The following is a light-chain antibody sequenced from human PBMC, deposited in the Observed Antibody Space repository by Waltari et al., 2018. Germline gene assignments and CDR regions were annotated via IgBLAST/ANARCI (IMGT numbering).Light chain of an antibody. J-gene: IGKJ2*01. CDR3: QQYYSAPYT. CDR2: GTS. Sequence: DIVMTQSPDSLAVSLGETTTLNCKSSQTILYSSYNKNYLAWYQVKPGQAPKLLVYGTSTREYGVPDRFSGSGSGTDFSLTISSLQAEDVAVYYCQQYYSAPYTFGQGTKLEIK. V-gene: IGKV4-1*01. CDR1: QTILYSSYNKNY.